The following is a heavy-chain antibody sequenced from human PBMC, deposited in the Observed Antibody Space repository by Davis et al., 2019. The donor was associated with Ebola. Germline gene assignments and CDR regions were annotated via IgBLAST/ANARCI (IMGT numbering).Heavy chain of an antibody. CDR1: GGSISSSSYY. V-gene: IGHV4-39*07. CDR2: IYYSGST. CDR3: ARAHPAYYYGMDV. Sequence: PSETLSLTCTVSGGSISSSSYYWGWIRQPPGKGLEWIGSIYYSGSTYYNPSLKSRVTISVDTSKNQFSLKLRSVTAADTAVYYCARAHPAYYYGMDVWGQGTTVTVSS. J-gene: IGHJ6*02.